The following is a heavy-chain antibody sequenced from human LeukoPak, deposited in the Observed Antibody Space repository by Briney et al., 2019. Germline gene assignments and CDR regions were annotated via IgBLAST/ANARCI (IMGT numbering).Heavy chain of an antibody. CDR1: GGSLSSYY. Sequence: SETLSLTCTVSGGSLSSYYCSWIRQPPGEGLEWIGYIYTRGSTNYKPSLKRRVTISVDTSQNQFSLKLSSVTAADTAVYYCARHVAAAGTYYYYYMDVWGKGTTVTVSS. J-gene: IGHJ6*03. CDR3: ARHVAAAGTYYYYYMDV. CDR2: IYTRGST. D-gene: IGHD6-13*01. V-gene: IGHV4-4*09.